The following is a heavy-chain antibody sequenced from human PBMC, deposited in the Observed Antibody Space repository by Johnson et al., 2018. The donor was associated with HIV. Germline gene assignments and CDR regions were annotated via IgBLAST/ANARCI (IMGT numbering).Heavy chain of an antibody. CDR1: GFTFSNAW. Sequence: VHLVESGGGVVQPGRSLRLSCAASGFTFSNAWMHWVRQAPGKGLEWVGRIRSKANSYATAYAASVNGRFTISRDESKNTAYLQMHSLKTEYTSVYYCTSYFSYSSRWYWGVNAFDIWSQGTMVTVSS. CDR2: IRSKANSYAT. V-gene: IGHV3-73*01. CDR3: TSYFSYSSRWYWGVNAFDI. D-gene: IGHD6-13*01. J-gene: IGHJ3*02.